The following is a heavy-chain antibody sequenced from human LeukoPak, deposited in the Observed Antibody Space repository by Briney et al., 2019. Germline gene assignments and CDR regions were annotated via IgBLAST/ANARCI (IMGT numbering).Heavy chain of an antibody. CDR1: GFTFDDYA. CDR3: AKAYGDLGLGYYMDV. CDR2: ISWNSGSI. D-gene: IGHD4-17*01. V-gene: IGHV3-9*03. Sequence: PGGSLRLSCAASGFTFDDYAMHWVRQAPGKGLEWVSGISWNSGSIGYADSVKGRFTISRDNAKNSLYLQMNSLRAEDMALYYCAKAYGDLGLGYYMDVWGKETTVTVSS. J-gene: IGHJ6*03.